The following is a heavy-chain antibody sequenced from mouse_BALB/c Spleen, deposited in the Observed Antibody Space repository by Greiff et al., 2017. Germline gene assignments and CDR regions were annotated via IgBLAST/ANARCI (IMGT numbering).Heavy chain of an antibody. CDR3: ARERYYAMDY. CDR2: INPGSGGT. V-gene: IGHV1-54*03. CDR1: GYAFTNYL. Sequence: VQLQESGAELVRPGTSVKVSCKASGYAFTNYLIAWVKQRPGQGLEWIGVINPGSGGTNYNEKFKGKATLTADKSSSTAYMQLSSLTSDDSAVYFCARERYYAMDYWGQGTSVTVSS. J-gene: IGHJ4*01.